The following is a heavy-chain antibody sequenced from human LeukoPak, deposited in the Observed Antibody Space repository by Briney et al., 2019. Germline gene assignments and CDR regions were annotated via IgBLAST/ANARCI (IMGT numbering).Heavy chain of an antibody. D-gene: IGHD3-22*01. Sequence: GGSLRLSCVASGFTFTNYVMTWVRQAPGKGLQWVSMINGDADKTDYADAVKGRFTISRDNSKNTVYLQMNSLTAEDTALYYCGKGEKNLNMIYSHGGQGTQVTVSS. CDR1: GFTFTNYV. CDR2: INGDADKT. J-gene: IGHJ4*02. CDR3: GKGEKNLNMIYSH. V-gene: IGHV3-23*01.